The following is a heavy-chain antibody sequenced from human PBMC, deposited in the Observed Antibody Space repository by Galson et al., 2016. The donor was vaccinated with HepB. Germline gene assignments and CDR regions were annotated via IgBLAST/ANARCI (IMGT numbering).Heavy chain of an antibody. D-gene: IGHD3-22*01. Sequence: SLRLSCAASGFTFSSYSMNWVRQTPGKGLEWVSAIFSGDATYYRDSVKGRFTISRDTAKNTLYLQMNNLRAEDTAIYYCEGYSDPFYIWGQGTMVTVSS. J-gene: IGHJ3*02. CDR3: EGYSDPFYI. V-gene: IGHV3-53*01. CDR2: IFSGDAT. CDR1: GFTFSSYS.